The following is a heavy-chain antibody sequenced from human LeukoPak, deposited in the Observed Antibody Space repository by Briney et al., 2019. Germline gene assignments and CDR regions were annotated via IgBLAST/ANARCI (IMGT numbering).Heavy chain of an antibody. CDR1: GFTFTRYG. CDR3: ARDPSNTSGWYAWADY. V-gene: IGHV1-18*01. J-gene: IGHJ4*02. CDR2: ISAYNGDT. D-gene: IGHD6-19*01. Sequence: GPSLKLSCKASGFTFTRYGISWVRQAPGQGLEWMGWISAYNGDTKYAQKFQDRLTMTTETSTSAAYMELTSLRSDDTAVYYCARDPSNTSGWYAWADYWGQGTLVTVSS.